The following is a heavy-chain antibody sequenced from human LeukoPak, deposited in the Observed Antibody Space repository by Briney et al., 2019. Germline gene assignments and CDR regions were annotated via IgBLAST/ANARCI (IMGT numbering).Heavy chain of an antibody. J-gene: IGHJ4*02. CDR1: GFTFSSYS. V-gene: IGHV3-48*02. CDR3: ARAAYSSSPDY. D-gene: IGHD6-13*01. CDR2: ISPSSSDI. Sequence: GGSLRLSCAASGFTFSSYSMNWVRQAPGKGLEWVSYISPSSSDIYYADSVKGRFTISRDNAKSSLYLHMNSLRDEDTAVYYCARAAYSSSPDYWGQGTLVTVSS.